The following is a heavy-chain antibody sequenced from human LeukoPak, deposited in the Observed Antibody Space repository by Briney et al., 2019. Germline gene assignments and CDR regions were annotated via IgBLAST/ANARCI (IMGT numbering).Heavy chain of an antibody. V-gene: IGHV1-69*05. CDR1: GGTFSSYA. D-gene: IGHD6-19*01. CDR2: IIPIFGTA. CDR3: ARDHGSGWPDFDY. J-gene: IGHJ4*02. Sequence: SVKVSCKASGGTFSSYAISWVRQAPGQGLEWMGGIIPIFGTANYAQKFQGRVTITTDESTSTAYMELSSLRSEDTAVYYCARDHGSGWPDFDYWGQGTLVTVSS.